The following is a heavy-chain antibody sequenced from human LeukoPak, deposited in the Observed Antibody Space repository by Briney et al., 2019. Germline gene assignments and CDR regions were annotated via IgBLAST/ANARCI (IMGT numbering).Heavy chain of an antibody. Sequence: SGPTLVKPTQTLTLTCTFSGFSLSTSGVGVGWIRQPPGKALEWLALIYWDDDKRYSPSLKSRLTITKDTSKNQVVLTMTNMDPVDTATYYCAHRPSYSSSWYDSGAFDIWGQGTMVTVSS. V-gene: IGHV2-5*02. CDR3: AHRPSYSSSWYDSGAFDI. J-gene: IGHJ3*02. D-gene: IGHD6-13*01. CDR1: GFSLSTSGVG. CDR2: IYWDDDK.